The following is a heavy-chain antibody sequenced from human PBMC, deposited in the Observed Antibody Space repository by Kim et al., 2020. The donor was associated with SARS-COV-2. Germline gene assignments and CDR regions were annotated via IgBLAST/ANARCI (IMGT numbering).Heavy chain of an antibody. V-gene: IGHV3-7*04. CDR3: ARGRGLDT. CDR2: GSEK. D-gene: IGHD3-10*01. J-gene: IGHJ5*02. Sequence: GSEKYYGDSVEGRFTISRDNAKKILFLQMYSLRAEDTAVYYCARGRGLDTWGQGTLVTVSS.